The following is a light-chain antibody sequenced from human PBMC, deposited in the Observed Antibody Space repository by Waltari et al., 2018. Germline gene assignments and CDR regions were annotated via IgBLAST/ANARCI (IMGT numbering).Light chain of an antibody. CDR3: QSYDSSLSGNVV. J-gene: IGLJ2*01. Sequence: QSVLTQPPSVSGAPGQRVTISCTGSSSNIGAGYDVHWYQLLPGTAPTLLIYGNQNRPSGVPDRFSGSKSGTSASLAITGLQAEDETDYYCQSYDSSLSGNVVFGGGTKLTVL. CDR1: SSNIGAGYD. CDR2: GNQ. V-gene: IGLV1-40*01.